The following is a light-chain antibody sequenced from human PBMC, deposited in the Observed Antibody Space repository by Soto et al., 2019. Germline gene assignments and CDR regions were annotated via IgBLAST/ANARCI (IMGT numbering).Light chain of an antibody. J-gene: IGLJ2*01. V-gene: IGLV1-51*01. Sequence: QSVLTQPPSVSAAPGQKVTISCSGSSPNIGNNYVSWYQQLPGTAPKLLIYDNNRRPSGIPDRFSDSKSGTSATLGITGLQTGDEADYFCATWDDSLSAVLFGGGTKLTVL. CDR3: ATWDDSLSAVL. CDR2: DNN. CDR1: SPNIGNNY.